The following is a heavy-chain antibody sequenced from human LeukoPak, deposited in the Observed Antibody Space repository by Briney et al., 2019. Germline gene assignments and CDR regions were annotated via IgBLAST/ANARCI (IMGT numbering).Heavy chain of an antibody. Sequence: GGSLRLSCAASGFTFSSYSMNWVRQAPGKGLEWVSSISSSSSYIYYADSVKGRFTISRDNSKNTLYLQMNSLRAEDTAVYYCAKGVAAVVSEYFQLWGQGTLVTVSS. J-gene: IGHJ1*01. V-gene: IGHV3-21*04. CDR1: GFTFSSYS. D-gene: IGHD6-13*01. CDR3: AKGVAAVVSEYFQL. CDR2: ISSSSSYI.